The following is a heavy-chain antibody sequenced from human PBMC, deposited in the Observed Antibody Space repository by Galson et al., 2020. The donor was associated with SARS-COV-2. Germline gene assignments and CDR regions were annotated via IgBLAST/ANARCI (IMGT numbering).Heavy chain of an antibody. V-gene: IGHV4-30-2*01. J-gene: IGHJ4*02. Sequence: ASETLSLTCAVSGGSISSGTNSWGWIRQTPGKGLEWLGYIRKSGSAYYNPSLETRLTISVDMAKNQFSLKLSDVTAADTAVYYCARGYSGYDLAAVYDNWGRGTLITVSS. D-gene: IGHD5-12*01. CDR2: IRKSGSA. CDR1: GGSISSGTNS. CDR3: ARGYSGYDLAAVYDN.